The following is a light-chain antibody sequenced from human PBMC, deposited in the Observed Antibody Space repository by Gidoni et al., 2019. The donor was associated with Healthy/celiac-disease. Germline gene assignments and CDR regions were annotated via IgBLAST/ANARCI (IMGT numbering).Light chain of an antibody. CDR3: SSYAGSSNVV. J-gene: IGLJ2*01. CDR1: SSDVGGYNY. V-gene: IGLV2-8*01. CDR2: EVS. Sequence: QSALTQPPSASGSPGQSVTISCTGTSSDVGGYNYVSWYQQYPGKAPKLMIYEVSKRPSAVPDRFSGSKSGNTASLTVSGLQAEDEADYYCSSYAGSSNVVFGGGTKLTVL.